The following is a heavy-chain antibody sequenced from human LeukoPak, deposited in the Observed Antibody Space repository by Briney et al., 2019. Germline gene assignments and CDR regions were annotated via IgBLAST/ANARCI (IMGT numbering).Heavy chain of an antibody. Sequence: PSETLSLTCAVYGGSFSGYYWSWIRQPPGKGLEWIGEINHSGSTNYNASLQSRVTISIDTSKNQFSLRLNSVTAADTAMYYCVKSGGYGLIDYWGQGTRVTVSS. CDR2: INHSGST. D-gene: IGHD1-26*01. CDR3: VKSGGYGLIDY. J-gene: IGHJ4*02. V-gene: IGHV4-34*01. CDR1: GGSFSGYY.